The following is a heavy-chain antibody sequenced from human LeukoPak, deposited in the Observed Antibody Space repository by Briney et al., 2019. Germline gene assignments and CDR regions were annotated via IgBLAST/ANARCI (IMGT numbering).Heavy chain of an antibody. D-gene: IGHD1-26*01. J-gene: IGHJ5*02. CDR2: IIPILGIA. CDR3: ASLSGSYQNWFDP. V-gene: IGHV1-69*04. CDR1: GGTFSSYA. Sequence: SVKVSCKASGGTFSSYAISWVRQAPGQGLEWMGRIIPILGIANYAQKFQGRVTITADKSTSTAYMELSSLKSEDTAVYYCASLSGSYQNWFDPWGQGTLVTVSS.